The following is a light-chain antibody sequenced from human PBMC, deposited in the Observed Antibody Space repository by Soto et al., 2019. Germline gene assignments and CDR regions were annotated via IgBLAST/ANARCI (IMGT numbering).Light chain of an antibody. V-gene: IGKV1-27*01. CDR1: QGISTF. Sequence: DIQMPQPPSSLSASVGASVTITCRASQGISTFLAWYQQNPGKAPKLLLYVASTLQSGVPSRFSGSGSGTDFTLTISSLQPEDVATYYCQSYNSAPWTVGQGTKVDIK. CDR3: QSYNSAPWT. CDR2: VAS. J-gene: IGKJ1*01.